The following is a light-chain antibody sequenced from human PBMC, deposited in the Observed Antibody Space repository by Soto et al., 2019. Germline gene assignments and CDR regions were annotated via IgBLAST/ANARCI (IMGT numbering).Light chain of an antibody. CDR1: SGDVGAYDY. Sequence: QSALTQPASVSGSPGQSIAISCTGTSGDVGAYDYVSWYQQYPGTVPKLIIFDVKNRPSGISHRFSGSKSGNTASLIISGLQPEDEADYYCLSYTTNRTHVCGSGTKVTV. V-gene: IGLV2-14*03. J-gene: IGLJ1*01. CDR3: LSYTTNRTHV. CDR2: DVK.